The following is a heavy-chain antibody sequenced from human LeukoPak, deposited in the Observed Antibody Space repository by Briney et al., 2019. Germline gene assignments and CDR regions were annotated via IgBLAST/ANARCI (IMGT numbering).Heavy chain of an antibody. Sequence: GGSLRLSCSGFTFSSYWMSWVRQAPGRGLQWVANIKPDGSVKSYADSVKGRFTISGDNSKNSLYLQMNSLRAEDTAVYYCAGSRGPGGGYFDYWGQGTLVTVSS. CDR2: IKPDGSVK. CDR3: AGSRGPGGGYFDY. J-gene: IGHJ4*02. V-gene: IGHV3-7*05. CDR1: GFTFSSYW. D-gene: IGHD1-26*01.